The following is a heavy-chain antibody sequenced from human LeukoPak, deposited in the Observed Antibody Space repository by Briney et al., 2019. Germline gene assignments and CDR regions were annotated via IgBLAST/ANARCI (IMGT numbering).Heavy chain of an antibody. CDR3: ARLENSVVVPGALGY. D-gene: IGHD2-2*01. Sequence: GGSLRLSCAASGFTFSSYEMNWVRQAPGKGLEWVSYISSSGSTIYYADSVKGRFTISRDNAKKSLYLQMNSLRAEDTAVYYCARLENSVVVPGALGYWGQGTLVTVSS. CDR1: GFTFSSYE. J-gene: IGHJ4*02. CDR2: ISSSGSTI. V-gene: IGHV3-48*03.